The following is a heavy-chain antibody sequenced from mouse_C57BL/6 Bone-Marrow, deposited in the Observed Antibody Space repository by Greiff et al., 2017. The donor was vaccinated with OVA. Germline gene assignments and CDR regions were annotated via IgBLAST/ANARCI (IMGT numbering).Heavy chain of an antibody. J-gene: IGHJ2*01. CDR1: GFTFSSYA. V-gene: IGHV5-4*03. D-gene: IGHD1-1*01. Sequence: EVKLMESGGGLVKPGGSLKLSCAASGFTFSSYAMSWVRQTPEKRLEWVATISDGGSYTYYPDNVKGRFTISRDNAKNNLYLQMSHLKSEDTAMYYCARPAGSSYYFDYWGQGTTLTVSS. CDR3: ARPAGSSYYFDY. CDR2: ISDGGSYT.